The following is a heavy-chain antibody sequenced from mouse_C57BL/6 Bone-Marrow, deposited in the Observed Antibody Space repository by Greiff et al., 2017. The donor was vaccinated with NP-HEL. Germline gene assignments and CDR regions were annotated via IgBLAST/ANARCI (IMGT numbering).Heavy chain of an antibody. CDR3: ARHEAGFYAMDY. CDR1: GFTFSDYY. V-gene: IGHV5-12*01. Sequence: DVKLVESGGGLVQPGGSLQLSCAASGFTFSDYYMYWVRQTPEKRLEWVAYISNGGGSTYYPDTVKGRFTISRDNAKNTLYLQMSRLKSEDTAMYYCARHEAGFYAMDYWGQGTSVTVSS. J-gene: IGHJ4*01. CDR2: ISNGGGST.